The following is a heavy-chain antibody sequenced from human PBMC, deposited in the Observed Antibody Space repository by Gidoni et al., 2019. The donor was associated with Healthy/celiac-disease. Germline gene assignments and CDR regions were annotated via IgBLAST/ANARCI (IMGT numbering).Heavy chain of an antibody. J-gene: IGHJ6*02. Sequence: EVQLVESGGGLVQPGGSLRLSCAASGFTFSSYSMNWVRQAPGKGLEWVSYISSSSSTIYYADSVKGRFTISRDNAKNSLYLQMNSLRDEDTAVYYCARFYCSSTSCHSFYGMDVWGQGTTVTVSS. D-gene: IGHD2-2*01. CDR1: GFTFSSYS. CDR2: ISSSSSTI. V-gene: IGHV3-48*02. CDR3: ARFYCSSTSCHSFYGMDV.